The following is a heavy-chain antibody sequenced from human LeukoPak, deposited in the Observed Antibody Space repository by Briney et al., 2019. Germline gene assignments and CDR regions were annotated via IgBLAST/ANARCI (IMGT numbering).Heavy chain of an antibody. CDR1: GGSISSGGYS. Sequence: SQTLSLTCAVSGGSISSGGYSWSWIRQPPGKGLEWIGYIYHSGSTYYNPSLKSRVTISVDRSKNQFSLKLSSVTAADTAVYYCAGVDGSGSWGDWFDPWGQGTLVTVSS. J-gene: IGHJ5*02. CDR3: AGVDGSGSWGDWFDP. V-gene: IGHV4-30-2*01. CDR2: IYHSGST. D-gene: IGHD3-10*01.